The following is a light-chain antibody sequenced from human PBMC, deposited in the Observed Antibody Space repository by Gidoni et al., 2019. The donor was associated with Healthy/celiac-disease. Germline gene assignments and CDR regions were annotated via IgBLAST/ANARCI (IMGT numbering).Light chain of an antibody. CDR1: QSISSY. V-gene: IGKV1-39*01. CDR2: AAS. CDR3: QQSYSTPPENT. Sequence: DIQMTQSPSSLSASVGDRVTITCRASQSISSYLNWYQQKPGKASKLLIYAASSLQSGVPSRFSGSGSGTDFTLTISSLQPEDFATYYCQQSYSTPPENTFGQGTKLEIK. J-gene: IGKJ2*01.